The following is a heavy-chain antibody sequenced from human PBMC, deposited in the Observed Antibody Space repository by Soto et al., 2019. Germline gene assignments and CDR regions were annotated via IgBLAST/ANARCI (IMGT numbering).Heavy chain of an antibody. V-gene: IGHV5-10-1*01. CDR1: GNSFAGYW. D-gene: IGHD3-22*01. CDR2: IAPSDSQT. Sequence: PGESLKISCKGSGNSFAGYWITWVRQLPGKGLEWMGRIAPSDSQTYYSPSFRGHVTISAAKSITTVFLQWSSLRASDTAMYYCARQIYDSDSGPNFQYYFDSWGQGTLVTVSS. J-gene: IGHJ4*02. CDR3: ARQIYDSDSGPNFQYYFDS.